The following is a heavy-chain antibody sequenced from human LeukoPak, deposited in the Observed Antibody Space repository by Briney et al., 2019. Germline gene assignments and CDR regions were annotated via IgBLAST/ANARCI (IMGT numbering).Heavy chain of an antibody. V-gene: IGHV4-59*08. CDR2: INYSGST. CDR1: GGSISTYY. J-gene: IGHJ4*02. D-gene: IGHD6-19*01. Sequence: SETLSLTCTVSGGSISTYYWSWIRQSPGKGLEWIGYINYSGSTTYNPSLKSRVTISVDTSNNQFSLKLSSVTAADTAVYYCAASLRYNSGRGDYWGQGTLVTVSS. CDR3: AASLRYNSGRGDY.